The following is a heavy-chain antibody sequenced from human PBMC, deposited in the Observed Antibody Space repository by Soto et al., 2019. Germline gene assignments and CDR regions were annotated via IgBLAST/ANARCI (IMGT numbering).Heavy chain of an antibody. CDR2: ISGSGGST. D-gene: IGHD3-22*01. CDR3: AKDYYYDSSGYYSLGSVDY. Sequence: EVQLLESGGGLVQPGGSLRLSCAASGFTFSSYAMSWVRQAPGKGLEWVSAISGSGGSTYYADSVKGRFTISRDNSKNTLYLQMNSLRAEDTAVYYCAKDYYYDSSGYYSLGSVDYWGQGTLVTVSS. J-gene: IGHJ4*02. CDR1: GFTFSSYA. V-gene: IGHV3-23*01.